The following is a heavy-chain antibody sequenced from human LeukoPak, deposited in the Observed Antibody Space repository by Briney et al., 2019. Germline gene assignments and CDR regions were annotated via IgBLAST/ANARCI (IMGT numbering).Heavy chain of an antibody. CDR2: ISGSGGST. V-gene: IGHV3-23*01. Sequence: GGSLRLSCAASGFTFSSYAMRWVRQAPGKGLECVSAISGSGGSTYNADSVKGRFTISRDNSKNTLWLQMNSLRAEDTAVYYCAKVDIVEFAYYAILTGYYSLWGQGSLVTVSS. CDR3: AKVDIVEFAYYAILTGYYSL. CDR1: GFTFSSYA. D-gene: IGHD3-9*01. J-gene: IGHJ4*02.